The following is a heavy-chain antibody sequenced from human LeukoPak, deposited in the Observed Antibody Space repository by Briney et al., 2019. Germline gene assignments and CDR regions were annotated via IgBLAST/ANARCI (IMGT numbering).Heavy chain of an antibody. J-gene: IGHJ6*02. Sequence: GGSLRLSCAATGYSFKDYGMHWVRQPPGKGLEWVSAINWNGGGTDYADSVKGRFTIFRDNAKNSLYLQLSSLRPEDTALYYCAKHLTATNTYIFFGLDVWGQGTTVTVSS. CDR1: GYSFKDYG. V-gene: IGHV3-9*01. D-gene: IGHD1-26*01. CDR3: AKHLTATNTYIFFGLDV. CDR2: INWNGGGT.